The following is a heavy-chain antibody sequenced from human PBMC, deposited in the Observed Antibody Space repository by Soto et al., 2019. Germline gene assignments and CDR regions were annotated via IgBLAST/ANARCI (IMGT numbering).Heavy chain of an antibody. J-gene: IGHJ4*02. D-gene: IGHD1-26*01. CDR2: IIHIFGTA. CDR1: GGTFSSYS. V-gene: IGHV1-69*01. Sequence: QVQLVQSGAEVKKPGSSVKVSCKASGGTFSSYSINWVRQAPGQGLEWMGEIIHIFGTANYAQKFQGRVTITADESTSTAYMELSSLRSEDTAVYYCARDGGRRSGGVEWGGQGTLVTVSS. CDR3: ARDGGRRSGGVEW.